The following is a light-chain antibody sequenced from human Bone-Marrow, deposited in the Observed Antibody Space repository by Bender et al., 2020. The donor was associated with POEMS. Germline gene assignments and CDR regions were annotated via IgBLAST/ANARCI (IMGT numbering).Light chain of an antibody. CDR2: EVS. J-gene: IGLJ2*01. Sequence: QSALTQPASVSGSPGQSVTIYCAGTSSDVGGYNHVSWYQQHPGKAPKLMIYEVSNRPSGISNRFSGSKSGNTASLTISGLQAEDEADYYCSSYTSSDTPVFGGGTKLTVL. V-gene: IGLV2-14*01. CDR1: SSDVGGYNH. CDR3: SSYTSSDTPV.